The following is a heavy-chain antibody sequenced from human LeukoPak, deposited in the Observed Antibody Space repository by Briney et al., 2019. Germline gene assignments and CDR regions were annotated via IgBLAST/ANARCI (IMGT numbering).Heavy chain of an antibody. Sequence: GGSLRLSCAASGFTFSSYSMNWVRQAPGKGLGWVSSISSSSSYIYYADSVRGRFTISRDNAKNSLYLQMNSLRAEDTAVYYCARAFADGYNSSPFDYWGQGTLVTVSS. J-gene: IGHJ4*02. D-gene: IGHD5-24*01. CDR3: ARAFADGYNSSPFDY. CDR1: GFTFSSYS. CDR2: ISSSSSYI. V-gene: IGHV3-21*01.